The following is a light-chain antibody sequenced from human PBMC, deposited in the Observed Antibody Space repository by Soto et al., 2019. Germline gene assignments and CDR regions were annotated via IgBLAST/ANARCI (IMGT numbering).Light chain of an antibody. CDR1: QSVTNN. CDR2: SAS. CDR3: QQYNSWPKT. Sequence: EIVMTQSPATLSVSPGEGATLSCRASQSVTNNLDWYQQKPGQSPRLLIYSASTRATGIPARFSGNGSGTEFTLTISSLQSEDFAVYYCQQYNSWPKTFGPGTKVDIK. J-gene: IGKJ3*01. V-gene: IGKV3-15*01.